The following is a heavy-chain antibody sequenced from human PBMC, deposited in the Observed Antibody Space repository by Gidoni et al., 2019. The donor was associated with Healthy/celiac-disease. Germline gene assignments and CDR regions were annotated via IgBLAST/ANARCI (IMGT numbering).Heavy chain of an antibody. CDR2: ISSSGSTI. Sequence: EVQLVESGGGLVQPGGSLRLSCAASGFTFSSYEMNWVRQAPGKGLEWVSYISSSGSTIYYADSVKGRFTISRDNAKNSLYLQMNSLRAEDTAVYYCARDYGSGSGPGAFDIWGQGTMVTVSS. D-gene: IGHD3-10*01. V-gene: IGHV3-48*03. J-gene: IGHJ3*02. CDR3: ARDYGSGSGPGAFDI. CDR1: GFTFSSYE.